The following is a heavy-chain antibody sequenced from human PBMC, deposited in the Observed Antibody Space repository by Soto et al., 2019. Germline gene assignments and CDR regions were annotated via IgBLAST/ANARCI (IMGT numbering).Heavy chain of an antibody. D-gene: IGHD6-19*01. CDR3: AKNVAVAGFCLDP. V-gene: IGHV4-59*11. J-gene: IGHJ5*02. CDR1: GDSISSHY. CDR2: IYHSGGT. Sequence: QVQLHESGPGLVKPSETLSLTCTVSGDSISSHYWSWIRQPPGKGLEWIGHIYHSGGTRYNPSLRSRVTISVDKSKNQFSLKLRSVTAADTAVYYCAKNVAVAGFCLDPWGQGILVTVSS.